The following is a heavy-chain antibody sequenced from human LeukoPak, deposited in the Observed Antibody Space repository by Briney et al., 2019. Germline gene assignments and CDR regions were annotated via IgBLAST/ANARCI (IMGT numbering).Heavy chain of an antibody. J-gene: IGHJ4*02. D-gene: IGHD3-10*01. Sequence: GGSLRLSCAASGFTFDDYAMHWVRQAPGKGLEWVSGISWNSGSIGYADSVKGRFTISRDNAKNSLYLQMNSLRAEDMALYYCAKGEGYYGSGSWPLDYWGQGTLVTVSS. V-gene: IGHV3-9*03. CDR1: GFTFDDYA. CDR3: AKGEGYYGSGSWPLDY. CDR2: ISWNSGSI.